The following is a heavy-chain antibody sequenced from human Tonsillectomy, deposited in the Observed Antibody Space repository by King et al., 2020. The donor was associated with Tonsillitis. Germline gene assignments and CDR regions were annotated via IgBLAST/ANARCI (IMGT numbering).Heavy chain of an antibody. CDR1: GFTFSSYA. CDR3: AKDMYYDILTGYSAFDI. Sequence: EVQLVESGGGLVQPGGSLRLSCAASGFTFSSYAMSWVRQAPGKGLEWVSLIYGGGSSTYYADSVKGRFTISRDNSRNTLYLQMNSLRAEDTAVYYCAKDMYYDILTGYSAFDIWGQGTMVTVSS. J-gene: IGHJ3*02. CDR2: IYGGGSST. D-gene: IGHD3-9*01. V-gene: IGHV3-23*03.